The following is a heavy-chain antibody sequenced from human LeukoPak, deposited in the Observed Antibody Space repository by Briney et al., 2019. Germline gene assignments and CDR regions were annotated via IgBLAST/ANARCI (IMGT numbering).Heavy chain of an antibody. CDR3: ARAKFRQVGATTFDY. J-gene: IGHJ4*02. CDR1: GYTFTSYY. D-gene: IGHD1-26*01. V-gene: IGHV1-46*01. Sequence: ASVKVSCKASGYTFTSYYMHWVRQAPGQGLEWMGIINPSGGSTSYAQKFQGRATMTRDTSTSTVYMELSSLRSEDTAVYYCARAKFRQVGATTFDYWGQGTLVTVSS. CDR2: INPSGGST.